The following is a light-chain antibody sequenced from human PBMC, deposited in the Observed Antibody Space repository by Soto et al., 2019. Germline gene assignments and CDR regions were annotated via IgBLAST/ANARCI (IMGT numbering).Light chain of an antibody. V-gene: IGKV3-11*01. CDR2: QTS. CDR3: HQRQSWPRT. J-gene: IGKJ1*01. Sequence: EIVLTQSPGSLSLSPGERATLSCRASQYINTRLAWYQHRPGQAPRLLIYQTSIRAAGIPARFSASGSGTDFTLTISDVQPEDFALYYCHQRQSWPRTFGQGTKVDIK. CDR1: QYINTR.